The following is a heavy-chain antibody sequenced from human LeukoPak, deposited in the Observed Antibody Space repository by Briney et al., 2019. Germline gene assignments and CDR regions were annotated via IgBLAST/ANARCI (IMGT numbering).Heavy chain of an antibody. D-gene: IGHD3-22*01. CDR2: INPNSGGT. V-gene: IGHV1-2*02. CDR3: ARDTGYYDSSGSEFDY. J-gene: IGHJ4*02. CDR1: GYTFTVYY. Sequence: EASVTVSCKASGYTFTVYYMHWVRQAPGQGLEWMGWINPNSGGTNYSQKFQGRVTMTRDTSISTAYMELSRLRSDDTAVYYCARDTGYYDSSGSEFDYWGQGTLVTVSS.